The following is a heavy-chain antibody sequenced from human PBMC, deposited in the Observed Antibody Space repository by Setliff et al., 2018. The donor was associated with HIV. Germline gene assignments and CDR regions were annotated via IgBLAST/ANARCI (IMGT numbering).Heavy chain of an antibody. D-gene: IGHD3-22*01. CDR2: IDYTGSA. Sequence: PSETLSLTCTVPGGSINDQYFSWIRQPPGKGLEWIGSIDYTGSAKHNPSLNSRGTILLDTSKNELSLKLTSVTAADTAAYYCARQITSVTTEKLVVNDAFDIWGQGIMVTVSS. J-gene: IGHJ3*02. CDR3: ARQITSVTTEKLVVNDAFDI. CDR1: GGSINDQY. V-gene: IGHV4-59*11.